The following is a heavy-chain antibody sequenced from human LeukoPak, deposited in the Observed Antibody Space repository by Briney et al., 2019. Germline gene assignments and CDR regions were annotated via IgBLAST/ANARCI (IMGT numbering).Heavy chain of an antibody. J-gene: IGHJ4*02. CDR1: GFTFSSYS. Sequence: PGGSLRLSCAASGFTFSSYSMNWVRQAPGKGLEWVSSISSSSSYIYYADSVKGRFTISRDNAKNSLYLQMNRLRAEDTAVYYCARNPELRYFDWLLSDHSTIPPFDYWGQGTLVTVSS. D-gene: IGHD3-9*01. CDR3: ARNPELRYFDWLLSDHSTIPPFDY. V-gene: IGHV3-21*01. CDR2: ISSSSSYI.